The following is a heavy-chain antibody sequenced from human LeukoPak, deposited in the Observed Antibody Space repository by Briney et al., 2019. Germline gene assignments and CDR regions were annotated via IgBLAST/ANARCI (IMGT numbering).Heavy chain of an antibody. Sequence: SVKVSCKASGGTFSSCAISWVRQAPGQGLEWMGRIIPIFGIANYAQKFQGRVTITADKSTSTAYMELSSLRSEDTAVYYCARAVAARPFDPWGQGTLVTVSS. D-gene: IGHD6-6*01. V-gene: IGHV1-69*04. CDR2: IIPIFGIA. CDR1: GGTFSSCA. CDR3: ARAVAARPFDP. J-gene: IGHJ5*02.